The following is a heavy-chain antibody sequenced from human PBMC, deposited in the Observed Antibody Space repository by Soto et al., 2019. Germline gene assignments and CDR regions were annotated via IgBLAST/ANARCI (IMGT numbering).Heavy chain of an antibody. Sequence: EVQLLESGGDLVQPGGSLRLSCAASGFTFSSYAMTWVRRAPGTGLEWVSAISGSGHTTFYAVSVKGRFTISRDNSMNTLDLQMNSLSAEHTAIYYWATGGYDDWVAERLSYFDYRGQGTLGTVSS. J-gene: IGHJ4*02. CDR3: ATGGYDDWVAERLSYFDY. D-gene: IGHD4-17*01. CDR1: GFTFSSYA. V-gene: IGHV3-23*01. CDR2: ISGSGHTT.